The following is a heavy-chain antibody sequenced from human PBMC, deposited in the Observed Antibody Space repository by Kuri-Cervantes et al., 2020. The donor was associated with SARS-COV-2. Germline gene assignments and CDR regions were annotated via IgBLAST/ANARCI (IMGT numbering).Heavy chain of an antibody. CDR3: ARAGIYCSSTSCLNWFDP. V-gene: IGHV4-38-2*01. D-gene: IGHD2-2*01. CDR1: GYSISSGYY. J-gene: IGHJ5*02. CDR2: IYHSGST. Sequence: SETLSLTCAVSGYSISSGYYWGWIRQPPGKGLEWIGSIYHSGSTYYNPSLKSRVTISVDTSKNQFSLKLSSVTAADTAVYYCARAGIYCSSTSCLNWFDPWGQGTLVTVSS.